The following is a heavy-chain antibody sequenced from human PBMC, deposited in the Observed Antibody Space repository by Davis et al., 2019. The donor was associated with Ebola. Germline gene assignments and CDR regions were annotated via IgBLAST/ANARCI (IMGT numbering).Heavy chain of an antibody. D-gene: IGHD6-13*01. CDR1: GCSISSYY. V-gene: IGHV4-59*01. CDR3: ARGSSWSIYGMDV. CDR2: IYYSGST. Sequence: MPSETLSLTCTVSGCSISSYYWSWIRQPPGKGLEWIGYIYYSGSTNYNPSLKSRVTISVDTSKNQFSLKLSSVTAEDTAVYYCARGSSWSIYGMDVWGQGTTVTVSS. J-gene: IGHJ6*02.